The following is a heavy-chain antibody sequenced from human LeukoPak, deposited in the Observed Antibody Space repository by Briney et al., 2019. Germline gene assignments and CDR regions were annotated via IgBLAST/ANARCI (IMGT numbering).Heavy chain of an antibody. V-gene: IGHV3-53*01. Sequence: PGASLRLSCAASGFTVSSNYMSWVRQAPGKGLEWVSVIFSGGTTYYADSVKGRFTISRDNSKNTLYLQMNSLRAEDTAVYYCAREGNYYDMDVWGQGTTVTVSS. CDR3: AREGNYYDMDV. CDR2: IFSGGTT. J-gene: IGHJ6*02. CDR1: GFTVSSNY.